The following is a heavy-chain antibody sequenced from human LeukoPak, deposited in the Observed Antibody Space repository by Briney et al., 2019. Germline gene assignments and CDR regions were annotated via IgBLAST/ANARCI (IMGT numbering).Heavy chain of an antibody. CDR3: AKNTGEGNYFDH. V-gene: IGHV5-51*01. Sequence: GESLKISCKGSGYSFTRYWIGWVRQTPGKGLEWMGITYPGDSDTRYSPSFQGQVTISADKSISTAYLQWRSLKASDSAIYYCAKNTGEGNYFDHWGQGTLVTVSS. CDR2: TYPGDSDT. D-gene: IGHD3-16*01. J-gene: IGHJ4*02. CDR1: GYSFTRYW.